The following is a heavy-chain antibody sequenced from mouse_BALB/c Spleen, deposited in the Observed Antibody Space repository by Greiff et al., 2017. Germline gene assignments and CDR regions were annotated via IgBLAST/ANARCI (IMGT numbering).Heavy chain of an antibody. J-gene: IGHJ1*01. Sequence: EVHLVESGGGLVQPGGSLRLSCATSGFTFTDYYMSWVRQPPGKALEWLGFIRNKANGYTTEYSASVKGRFTISRDNSQSILYLQMNTLRAEDSATYYCARDTNYYGSYWYFDVWGAGTTVTVSS. CDR2: IRNKANGYTT. CDR3: ARDTNYYGSYWYFDV. D-gene: IGHD1-1*01. CDR1: GFTFTDYY. V-gene: IGHV7-3*02.